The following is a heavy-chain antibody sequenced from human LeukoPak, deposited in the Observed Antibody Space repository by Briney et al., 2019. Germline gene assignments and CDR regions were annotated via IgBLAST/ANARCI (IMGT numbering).Heavy chain of an antibody. CDR3: ASRITIFGVVTLIDY. D-gene: IGHD3-3*01. J-gene: IGHJ4*02. CDR2: IRHDGSNI. CDR1: GFTFNSYG. Sequence: GGSLRLSCAASGFTFNSYGMHWVRQAPGKGLEWVAFIRHDGSNINYADSVKGRFTISRDNSRSTLDLQMNSLRAEDTAVYYCASRITIFGVVTLIDYWGQGTLVTVSS. V-gene: IGHV3-30*02.